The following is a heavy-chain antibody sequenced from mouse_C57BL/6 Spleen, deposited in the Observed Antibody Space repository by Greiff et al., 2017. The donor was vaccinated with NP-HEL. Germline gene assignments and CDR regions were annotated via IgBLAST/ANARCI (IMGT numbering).Heavy chain of an antibody. CDR3: ARDWGLRRSPYAMDY. D-gene: IGHD2-4*01. J-gene: IGHJ4*01. CDR1: GFTFSDYA. Sequence: VQLKESGGGLVKPGGSLKLSCAASGFTFSDYAMSWVRQTPEKRLEWVATISDGGSYTYYPDNVKGRFTISRDNAKNNLYLQMSHLKSEDTAMYYCARDWGLRRSPYAMDYWGQGTSVTVSS. V-gene: IGHV5-4*01. CDR2: ISDGGSYT.